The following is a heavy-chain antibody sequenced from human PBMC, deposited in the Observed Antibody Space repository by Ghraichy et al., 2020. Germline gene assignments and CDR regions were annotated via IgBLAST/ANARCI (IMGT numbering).Heavy chain of an antibody. J-gene: IGHJ6*02. CDR2: INHSGST. CDR3: ARGGRWPRYYYAMDV. CDR1: GGSFSGYY. V-gene: IGHV4-34*01. D-gene: IGHD2-15*01. Sequence: SETLSLTCAVYGGSFSGYYWSWIRQPPGKGLEWIGEINHSGSTNYNPSLKSRVTISVDTSKNQFSLKLSSVTAADTAVYYCARGGRWPRYYYAMDVWGQGTTVTVSS.